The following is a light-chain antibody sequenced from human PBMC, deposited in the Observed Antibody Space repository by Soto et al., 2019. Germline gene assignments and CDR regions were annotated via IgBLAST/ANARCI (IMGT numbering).Light chain of an antibody. CDR2: DAS. CDR1: QSIGLA. CDR3: QQRTDRPPWT. V-gene: IGKV3-11*01. J-gene: IGKJ1*01. Sequence: EIVLTQSPATLSLSPGERATLSCRASQSIGLAIAWYQHKPGQAPRLLIFDASQRATGIPARFRCSGSGTDFTLPISSLEPEDFAVYYCQQRTDRPPWTFGQGTKVESK.